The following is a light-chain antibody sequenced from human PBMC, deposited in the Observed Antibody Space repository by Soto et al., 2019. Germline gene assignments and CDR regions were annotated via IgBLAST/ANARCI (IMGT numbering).Light chain of an antibody. Sequence: ELVLTQSPGTLSLSPGERATLSCRASQSVSSNYLAWYQQKPGQAPRLLIYAASSRATGIPDRISGSGSETDFTLTISRLEPEDFAVYYCQRYGTSPLTFGGGTKVEIK. CDR1: QSVSSNY. CDR2: AAS. J-gene: IGKJ4*01. V-gene: IGKV3-20*01. CDR3: QRYGTSPLT.